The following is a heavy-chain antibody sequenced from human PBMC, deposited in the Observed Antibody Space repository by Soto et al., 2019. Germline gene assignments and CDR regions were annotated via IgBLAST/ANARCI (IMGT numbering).Heavy chain of an antibody. V-gene: IGHV1-8*01. CDR1: GYTFTSYD. J-gene: IGHJ4*02. Sequence: QVQLVQSGAEVKKPGASVKVSCKASGYTFTSYDINWVRQATGQGLEWMGWMNPNSGDTGYAQNFQGRVTMTRNTSISTAYMELSSLRSEDTAVYYCASMITAAGTSVRDNWGQGTLVTVSS. CDR2: MNPNSGDT. D-gene: IGHD6-13*01. CDR3: ASMITAAGTSVRDN.